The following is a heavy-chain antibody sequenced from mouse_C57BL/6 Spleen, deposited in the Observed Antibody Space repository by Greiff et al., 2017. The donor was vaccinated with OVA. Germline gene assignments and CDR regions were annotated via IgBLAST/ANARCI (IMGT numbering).Heavy chain of an antibody. V-gene: IGHV1-64*01. CDR3: ARDWDGVDY. J-gene: IGHJ2*01. D-gene: IGHD4-1*01. CDR1: GYTFTSYW. Sequence: QVQLKQPGAELVKPGASVKLSCKASGYTFTSYWMHWVKQRPGQGLEWIGMIHPNSGSTNYNEKFKSKATLTIDKSSSTAYMQLSSLTSEDSAVYYCARDWDGVDYWGQGTTLTVSS. CDR2: IHPNSGST.